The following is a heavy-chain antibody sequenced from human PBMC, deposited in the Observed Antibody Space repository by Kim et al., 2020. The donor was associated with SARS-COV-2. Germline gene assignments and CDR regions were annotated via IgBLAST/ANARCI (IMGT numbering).Heavy chain of an antibody. V-gene: IGHV7-4-1*02. D-gene: IGHD2-2*01. Sequence: ASVKVSCKASGYTFTSYAMNWVRQAPGQGLEWMGWINTNTGNPTYAQGFTGRFVFSLDTSVSTAYLQISSLKAEDTAVYYCARDPAPGNNIVVVPAAGYYYYGMDVWGQGTTVTVSS. J-gene: IGHJ6*02. CDR3: ARDPAPGNNIVVVPAAGYYYYGMDV. CDR1: GYTFTSYA. CDR2: INTNTGNP.